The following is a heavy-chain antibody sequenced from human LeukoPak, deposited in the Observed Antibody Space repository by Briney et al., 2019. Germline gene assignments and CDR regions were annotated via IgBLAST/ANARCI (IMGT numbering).Heavy chain of an antibody. CDR2: IYYSGTT. Sequence: TSETLSLTCNISDGSIGSYYWSWIRQPPGKGLEWIGYIYYSGTTNYNPSLRSRVTVSIDTSKNQFSLRLTSVTAADTAVYYCARARGYSYGSYMDVWGKGTTVTVSS. CDR3: ARARGYSYGSYMDV. CDR1: DGSIGSYY. D-gene: IGHD5-18*01. J-gene: IGHJ6*03. V-gene: IGHV4-59*01.